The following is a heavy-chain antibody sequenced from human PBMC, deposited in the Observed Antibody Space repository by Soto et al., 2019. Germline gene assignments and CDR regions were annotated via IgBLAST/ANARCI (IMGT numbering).Heavy chain of an antibody. J-gene: IGHJ6*02. CDR2: ISAYNGNT. CDR1: GYTFTSYG. Sequence: VSVKVSCKASGYTFTSYGISWVRQAPGQGLEWMGWISAYNGNTNYAQKLQGRVTMTTDTSTSTAYMELRSLRSDDTAVYYCASSLSGYGTYYYYYGMDVWGQGTTVTVSS. D-gene: IGHD3-3*01. CDR3: ASSLSGYGTYYYYYGMDV. V-gene: IGHV1-18*01.